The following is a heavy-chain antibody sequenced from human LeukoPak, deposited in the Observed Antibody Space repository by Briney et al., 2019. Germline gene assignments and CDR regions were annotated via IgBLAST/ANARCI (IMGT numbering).Heavy chain of an antibody. J-gene: IGHJ4*02. V-gene: IGHV3-23*01. CDR1: GFTFSSSA. Sequence: PGGSLRLSCAASGFTFSSSAMSWVRQAPGKGLEWVSSISGSGSGGSTYYADSVKGRFTISRDNSKNTLYLQMNSLRAEDTAVYYCAIVPRGYSYGTGSFDYWGQGTLVTVSS. CDR3: AIVPRGYSYGTGSFDY. D-gene: IGHD5-18*01. CDR2: ISGSGSGGST.